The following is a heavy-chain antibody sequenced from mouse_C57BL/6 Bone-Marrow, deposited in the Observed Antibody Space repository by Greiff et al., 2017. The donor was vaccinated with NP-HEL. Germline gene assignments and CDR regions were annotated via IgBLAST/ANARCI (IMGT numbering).Heavy chain of an antibody. V-gene: IGHV3-6*01. J-gene: IGHJ2*01. CDR2: ISYDGSN. CDR1: GYSITSGYY. D-gene: IGHD2-4*01. Sequence: ESGPGLVKPSQSLSLTCSVTGYSITSGYYWNWIRQFPGNKLEWMGYISYDGSNNYNPSLKNRISITRDTSKNQCFLKLNSVTTEDTATYYCARGTIYYDYDELDYGGQGTTLTVSS. CDR3: ARGTIYYDYDELDY.